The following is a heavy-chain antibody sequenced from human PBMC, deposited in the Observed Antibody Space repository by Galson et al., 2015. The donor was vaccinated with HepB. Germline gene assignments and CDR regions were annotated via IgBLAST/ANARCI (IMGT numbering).Heavy chain of an antibody. J-gene: IGHJ4*02. D-gene: IGHD6-19*01. Sequence: SVKVSCKASGYTFTSYAMHWVRQAPGQRLEWMGWINAGNGNTKYSQKFQGRVTITRDTSASTAYMELSSLRSEDTAVYYCARASTGFSGWYGYWGQGTLVTVSS. V-gene: IGHV1-3*01. CDR1: GYTFTSYA. CDR3: ARASTGFSGWYGY. CDR2: INAGNGNT.